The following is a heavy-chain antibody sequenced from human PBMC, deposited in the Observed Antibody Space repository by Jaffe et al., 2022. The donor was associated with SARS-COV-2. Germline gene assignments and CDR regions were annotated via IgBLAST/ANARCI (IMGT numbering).Heavy chain of an antibody. CDR1: GFTFSSYA. Sequence: EVQLLESGGGLVQPGGSLRLSCAASGFTFSSYAMSWVRQAPGKGLEWVSAISGSGGSTYYADSVKGRFTISRDNSKNTLYLQMNSLRAEDTAVYYCAKPRFLRGYYDSSGLTYYFDYWGQGTLVTVSS. D-gene: IGHD3-22*01. CDR3: AKPRFLRGYYDSSGLTYYFDY. J-gene: IGHJ4*02. V-gene: IGHV3-23*01. CDR2: ISGSGGST.